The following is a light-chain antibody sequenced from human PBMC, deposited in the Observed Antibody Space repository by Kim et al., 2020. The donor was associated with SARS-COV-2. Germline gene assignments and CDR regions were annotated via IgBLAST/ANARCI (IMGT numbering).Light chain of an antibody. CDR2: VGTGGIVG. J-gene: IGLJ3*02. V-gene: IGLV9-49*01. CDR1: SGYSNYK. Sequence: QLVLTQPPSASASLGASVTLTSTLSSGYSNYKVDWYQQRPGKGPRFVMRVGTGGIVGSKGDGIPDRFSVLGSGLNRYLTIKNIQEEDESDYHGGADHGSGSNFVWVFGGGTQLTVL. CDR3: GADHGSGSNFVWV.